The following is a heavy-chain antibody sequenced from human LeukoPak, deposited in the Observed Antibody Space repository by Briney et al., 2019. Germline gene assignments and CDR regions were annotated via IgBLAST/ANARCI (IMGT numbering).Heavy chain of an antibody. J-gene: IGHJ4*02. D-gene: IGHD3-16*01. CDR2: ISNSGSA. CDR3: ATAPNPDYFDY. Sequence: SETLSLTCTVSGDSNGQDYWNWIRQPPGRGLEWIGHISNSGSANYNPSLKSRVTISVDRSKSQFSLRLNSMTAADTAFYYCATAPNPDYFDYWGQGTLATVSS. V-gene: IGHV4-59*01. CDR1: GDSNGQDY.